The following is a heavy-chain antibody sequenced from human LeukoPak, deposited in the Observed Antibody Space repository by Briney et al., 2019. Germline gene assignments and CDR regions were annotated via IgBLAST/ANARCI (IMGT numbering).Heavy chain of an antibody. CDR1: GGSISSGGYY. CDR2: IYYSGST. V-gene: IGHV4-31*03. J-gene: IGHJ6*02. CDR3: AREASSSSSYYYYGMDA. D-gene: IGHD6-6*01. Sequence: SQTLSLTCTVSGGSISSGGYYWSWIRQHPGKGLEWIGYIYYSGSTYYNPSLKSRVTISVDTSKNQFSLKLSSVTAADTAVYYCAREASSSSSYYYYGMDAWGQGTTVTVSS.